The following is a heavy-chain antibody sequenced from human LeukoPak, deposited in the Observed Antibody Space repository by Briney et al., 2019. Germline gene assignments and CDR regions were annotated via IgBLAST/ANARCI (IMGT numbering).Heavy chain of an antibody. CDR1: GFTFSSDG. J-gene: IGHJ5*02. CDR3: AKDRGPYGDYVPWFDP. CDR2: IWYDGSNK. D-gene: IGHD4-17*01. Sequence: GGSLRLSCAASGFTFSSDGMHWVRQAPGKGLEWVAVIWYDGSNKYYADSVKGRFTISRDNSKNTLYLQMNSLRAEDTAVYYCAKDRGPYGDYVPWFDPWGQGTLVTVSS. V-gene: IGHV3-33*06.